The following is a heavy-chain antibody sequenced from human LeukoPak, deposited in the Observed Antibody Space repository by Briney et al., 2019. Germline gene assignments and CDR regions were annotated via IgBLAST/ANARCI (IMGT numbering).Heavy chain of an antibody. CDR3: ARVALYRHFDY. V-gene: IGHV1-8*01. CDR1: GYTFTSYE. Sequence: ASVKVSCKASGYTFTSYEINWLRQATGQGLEWMGWMNPNTGNTGHAQKFQVRVTMTRNTSISTAYMELSNLRSDDTAVYYCARVALYRHFDYWGQGNLVTVSS. J-gene: IGHJ4*02. CDR2: MNPNTGNT.